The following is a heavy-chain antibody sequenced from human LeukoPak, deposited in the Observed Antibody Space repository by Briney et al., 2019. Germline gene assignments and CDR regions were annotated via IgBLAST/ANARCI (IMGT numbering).Heavy chain of an antibody. CDR1: GFTFSNAW. V-gene: IGHV3-15*01. D-gene: IGHD4-11*01. CDR3: TTDQDYSNPFVDY. Sequence: PGGSLRLSCAASGFTFSNAWMSWVRQAPGKGLEWVGRIKSKTDGGTTDYAAPVKGRFTISRDDSKNTLYLQMNSLKTEDTAVYYCTTDQDYSNPFVDYWGQGTLVTVSS. CDR2: IKSKTDGGTT. J-gene: IGHJ4*02.